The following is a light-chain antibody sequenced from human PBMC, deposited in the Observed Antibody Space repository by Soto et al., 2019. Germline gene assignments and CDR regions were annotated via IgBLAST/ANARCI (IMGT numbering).Light chain of an antibody. Sequence: DIQMTQSPSTLSASVGDRVTITCRASQSITSWLAWYQQKPGKAPKLLIYDVSSLESGVPSRFSGSGSGTEFTITISSLQPDDSATYYCQQYDTYLTFGQGTKVEIK. V-gene: IGKV1-5*01. CDR3: QQYDTYLT. CDR1: QSITSW. J-gene: IGKJ1*01. CDR2: DVS.